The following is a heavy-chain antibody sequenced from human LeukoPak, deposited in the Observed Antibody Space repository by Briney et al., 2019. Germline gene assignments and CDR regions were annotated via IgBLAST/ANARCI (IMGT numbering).Heavy chain of an antibody. J-gene: IGHJ4*02. CDR1: GYTFTSYD. CDR2: ISAYNGNT. CDR3: ARARGEPDQDY. Sequence: GASVKVSCKASGYTFTSYDINWVRQATGQGLEWMGWISAYNGNTNYAQKLQGRVTMTTDTSTSTAYMELRSLRSDDTAVYYCARARGEPDQDYWGQGTLVTVSS. V-gene: IGHV1-18*01. D-gene: IGHD1-26*01.